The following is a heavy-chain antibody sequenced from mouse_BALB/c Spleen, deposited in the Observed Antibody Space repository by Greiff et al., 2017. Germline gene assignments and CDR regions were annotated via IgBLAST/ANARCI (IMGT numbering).Heavy chain of an antibody. CDR1: GYSITSGYY. V-gene: IGHV3-6*02. D-gene: IGHD2-1*01. Sequence: VQLKESGPGLVKPSQSLSLTCSVTGYSITSGYYWNWIRQFPGNKLEWMGYISYDGSNNYNPSLKNRISITRDTSKNQFFLKLNSVTTEDTATYYCARYGNYDAMDYWGQGTSVTFSS. J-gene: IGHJ4*01. CDR2: ISYDGSN. CDR3: ARYGNYDAMDY.